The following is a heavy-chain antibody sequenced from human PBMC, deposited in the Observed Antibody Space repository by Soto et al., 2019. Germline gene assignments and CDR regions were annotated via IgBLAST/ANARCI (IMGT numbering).Heavy chain of an antibody. CDR3: AKVDGSDTFLNWFDP. CDR1: GFTFSSYA. J-gene: IGHJ5*02. Sequence: EVQLLESGGGLVQPGGSLRLSCAASGFTFSSYAMSWVRQAPGKGLEWVSAISGSGGSTYYADSVKGRFTISRDNSKNTLYLQMNSLRAEDTTVYYCAKVDGSDTFLNWFDPWGQGTLVTVSS. CDR2: ISGSGGST. V-gene: IGHV3-23*01. D-gene: IGHD3-10*01.